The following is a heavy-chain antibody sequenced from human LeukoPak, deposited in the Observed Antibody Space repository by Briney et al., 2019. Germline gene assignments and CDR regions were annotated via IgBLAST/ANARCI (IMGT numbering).Heavy chain of an antibody. V-gene: IGHV3-30*18. CDR3: AKEMTTVTTFSLDY. D-gene: IGHD4-17*01. CDR1: GFTFSSYG. J-gene: IGHJ4*02. Sequence: GGSLRLSCAASGFTFSSYGMHWVRQAPGKGLEWVAVISYDGSNKYYADSVKGRFTISRDNSKNTLYLRMNSLRAEDTAVYYCAKEMTTVTTFSLDYWGQGTLVTVSS. CDR2: ISYDGSNK.